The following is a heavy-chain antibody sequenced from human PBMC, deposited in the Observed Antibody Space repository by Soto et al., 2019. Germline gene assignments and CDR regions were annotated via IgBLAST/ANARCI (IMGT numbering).Heavy chain of an antibody. CDR1: GFTFSSYG. D-gene: IGHD5-12*01. CDR2: IWYDGSNK. CDR3: ARGHSGYDCFDY. V-gene: IGHV3-33*01. Sequence: PGGSLRLSCAASGFTFSSYGMHWVRQAPGKGLEWVAVIWYDGSNKYYADSVKGRFTTSRDNSKNTLYLQMNSLRAEDTAVYYCARGHSGYDCFDYWGHGTLVTVSS. J-gene: IGHJ4*01.